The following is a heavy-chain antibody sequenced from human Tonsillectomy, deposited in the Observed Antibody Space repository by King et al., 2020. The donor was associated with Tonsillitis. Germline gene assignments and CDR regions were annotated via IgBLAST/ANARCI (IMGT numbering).Heavy chain of an antibody. CDR2: IYDSGCT. CDR3: ASHYCGGDCYPIAAFFDF. CDR1: VGSISSTSYY. V-gene: IGHV4-39*01. Sequence: QLQESGPGLVKPSETLSLTCTVSVGSISSTSYYWGWIRQPPGKGLEWIGSIYDSGCTYYNPSLKSRVTISVDTSKSQFSLKLRSLTAADTAVYFCASHYCGGDCYPIAAFFDFWGQGTLVTVSS. D-gene: IGHD2-21*02. J-gene: IGHJ4*02.